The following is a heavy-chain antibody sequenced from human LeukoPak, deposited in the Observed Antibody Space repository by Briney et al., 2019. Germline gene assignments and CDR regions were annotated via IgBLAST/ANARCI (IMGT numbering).Heavy chain of an antibody. CDR2: IKQDGSEK. V-gene: IGHV3-7*03. CDR3: ARDHPSLIAVADPGLDY. CDR1: VFTFSSYW. J-gene: IGHJ4*02. Sequence: GGSPRLSCAASVFTFSSYWMSWVRQAPGKGLEWVANIKQDGSEKYYVDSVKGRFTISRDNAKNSLYLQMNSLRAEDTAVYYCARDHPSLIAVADPGLDYWGQGTLVTVSS. D-gene: IGHD6-19*01.